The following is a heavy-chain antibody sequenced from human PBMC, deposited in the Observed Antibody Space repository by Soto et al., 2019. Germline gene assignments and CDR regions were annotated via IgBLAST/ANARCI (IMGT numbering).Heavy chain of an antibody. CDR3: ARAYDILTGGFDY. Sequence: TSETLSLTCAVSGGSLSSGCYSWSWIRKPPGKGLEWIGYIYHSGSTYYNPSLKSRVTISVDRSKNQFSLKLSSVTAADTAVYYCARAYDILTGGFDYWGQGTLVTVSS. D-gene: IGHD3-9*01. V-gene: IGHV4-30-2*01. CDR1: GGSLSSGCYS. CDR2: IYHSGST. J-gene: IGHJ4*02.